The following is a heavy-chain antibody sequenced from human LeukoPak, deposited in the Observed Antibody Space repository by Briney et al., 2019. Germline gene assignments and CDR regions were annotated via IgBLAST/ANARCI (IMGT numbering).Heavy chain of an antibody. CDR2: IYSSGST. CDR1: GFTFSSNY. J-gene: IGHJ4*02. D-gene: IGHD2-15*01. V-gene: IGHV3-66*02. CDR3: ARSTCSGGTCHGEGFDY. Sequence: GGSLRLSCVASGFTFSSNYMSWVRQAPGKGLEWVSVIYSSGSTYYADSVKGRFTIFRDNSKNTLYLQMNSLRAEDTAVYYCARSTCSGGTCHGEGFDYWGQGTLVTVSS.